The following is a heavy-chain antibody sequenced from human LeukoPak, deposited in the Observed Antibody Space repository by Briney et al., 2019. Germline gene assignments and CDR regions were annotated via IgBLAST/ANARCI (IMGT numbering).Heavy chain of an antibody. Sequence: SVKVSCKASGGTFSSYAISWVRQAPGQGLEWMGGIIPIFGTANYAQKLQGRVTITADESTSTAYMELSSLRSEDTALYYCAREVGPNYYYYGMDVWGQGTTVTVSS. CDR3: AREVGPNYYYYGMDV. CDR1: GGTFSSYA. CDR2: IIPIFGTA. V-gene: IGHV1-69*13. J-gene: IGHJ6*02.